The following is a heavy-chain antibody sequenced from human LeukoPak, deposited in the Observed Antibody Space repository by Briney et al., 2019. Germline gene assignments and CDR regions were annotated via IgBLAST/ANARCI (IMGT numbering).Heavy chain of an antibody. CDR2: ISGSGGST. CDR3: AKSKFPYDTDGWHGYFDF. V-gene: IGHV3-23*01. CDR1: GFTFSSYA. J-gene: IGHJ4*02. D-gene: IGHD3-22*01. Sequence: PGGSLRLSCAASGFTFSSYAMSRVRQVPGKGLEWVSSISGSGGSTYYADSVRGGFTISRDNSKNTLFLQMNSLRADDTAVYYCAKSKFPYDTDGWHGYFDFWGQGTLVTVSS.